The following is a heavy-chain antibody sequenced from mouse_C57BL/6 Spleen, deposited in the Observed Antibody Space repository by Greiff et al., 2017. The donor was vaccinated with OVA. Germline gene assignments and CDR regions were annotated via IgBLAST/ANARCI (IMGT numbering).Heavy chain of an antibody. CDR2: INPSTGGT. CDR1: GYSFTGYY. CDR3: ARGGYYGSSYVGY. J-gene: IGHJ2*01. V-gene: IGHV1-42*01. Sequence: VQLQQSGPELVKPGASVKISCKASGYSFTGYYMNWVKQSPEKSLEWIGEINPSTGGTTYNQKFKAKATLTVDKSSSTAYMQLKSLTSEDSAVYYCARGGYYGSSYVGYWGQGTTLTVSS. D-gene: IGHD1-1*01.